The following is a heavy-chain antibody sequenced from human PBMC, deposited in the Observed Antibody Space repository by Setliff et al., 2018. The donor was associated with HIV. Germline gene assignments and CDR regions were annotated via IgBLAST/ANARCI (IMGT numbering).Heavy chain of an antibody. D-gene: IGHD4-17*01. V-gene: IGHV1-46*02. CDR1: GYSFNSYY. J-gene: IGHJ4*02. CDR2: INPSGAIT. Sequence: ASVKVSCKTSGYSFNSYYMDWVRQAPGQGLEWMGMINPSGAITNYAQQFQGRVTMTRDTSTSTVYMELSSPRSEDTAVYYCAREPPRRRGTVTEDYWGQGTLVTVSS. CDR3: AREPPRRRGTVTEDY.